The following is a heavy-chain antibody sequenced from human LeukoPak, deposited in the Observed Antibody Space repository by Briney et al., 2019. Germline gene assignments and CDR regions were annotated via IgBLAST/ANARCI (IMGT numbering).Heavy chain of an antibody. J-gene: IGHJ4*02. Sequence: PGRSLRLSCTGSGFLFGDFTMTWFRQAPGKGLEWVGFIRRKAYGGTKEYAASLKGRFTISRDDSKSIAYLQMNSLKIEDTAVYYCTRHPIPDYWGQGTLVTVSS. CDR3: TRHPIPDY. CDR1: GFLFGDFT. V-gene: IGHV3-49*03. CDR2: IRRKAYGGTK.